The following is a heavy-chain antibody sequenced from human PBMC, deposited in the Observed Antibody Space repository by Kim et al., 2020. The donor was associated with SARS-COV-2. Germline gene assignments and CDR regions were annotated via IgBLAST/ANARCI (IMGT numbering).Heavy chain of an antibody. D-gene: IGHD3-16*01. V-gene: IGHV1-18*01. CDR2: ISAYNGNT. J-gene: IGHJ6*02. CDR1: GYTFTSYG. CDR3: ARDSEGGNYYYYGMDV. Sequence: ASVKVSCKASGYTFTSYGISWVRQAPGQGLEWMGWISAYNGNTNYAQKLQGRVTMTTDTSTSTAYMELRSLRSDDTAVYYCARDSEGGNYYYYGMDVWGQGTTVTVSS.